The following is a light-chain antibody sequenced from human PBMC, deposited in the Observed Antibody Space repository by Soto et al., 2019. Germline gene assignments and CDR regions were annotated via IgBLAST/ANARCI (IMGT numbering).Light chain of an antibody. CDR1: SSDVGGYNY. CDR2: DVS. V-gene: IGLV2-14*01. CDR3: SSYPNRGTLDI. Sequence: QSALTQPASVSGSPGQSITISCTGTSSDVGGYNYVSWYQQHPGKAPKLMIYDVSDRPSGVSNRFSGSKSGNTASLTISGLQAEDEADYYCSSYPNRGTLDIFATGTKVTVL. J-gene: IGLJ1*01.